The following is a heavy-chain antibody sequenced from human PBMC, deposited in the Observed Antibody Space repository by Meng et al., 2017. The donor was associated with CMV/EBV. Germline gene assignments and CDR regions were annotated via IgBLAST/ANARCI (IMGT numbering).Heavy chain of an antibody. Sequence: LQLQESGPGLVKPSQTLSLTCTVSGGSISSSSYYWGWIRQPPGKGLEWIGSIYYSGGTYYNPSLKSRVTISVDTSKNQFSLKLSSVTAADTAVYYCARDLSNPLVVPAAYNWFDPWGQGTLVTVSS. CDR1: GGSISSSSYY. D-gene: IGHD2-2*01. CDR2: IYYSGGT. J-gene: IGHJ5*02. V-gene: IGHV4-39*07. CDR3: ARDLSNPLVVPAAYNWFDP.